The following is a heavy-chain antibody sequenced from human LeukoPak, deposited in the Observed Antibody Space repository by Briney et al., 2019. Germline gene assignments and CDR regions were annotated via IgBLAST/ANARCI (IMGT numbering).Heavy chain of an antibody. D-gene: IGHD6-6*01. Sequence: ASVKASCKVSGYTLTELSMHWVRQAPGKGLEWMGGFDPEDGETIYAQKFQGRVTMTEDTSTDTAYMELSSLRSEDTAVYYCAKYASSIAARGWYFDLWGRGTLITVSS. CDR1: GYTLTELS. CDR2: FDPEDGET. J-gene: IGHJ2*01. V-gene: IGHV1-24*01. CDR3: AKYASSIAARGWYFDL.